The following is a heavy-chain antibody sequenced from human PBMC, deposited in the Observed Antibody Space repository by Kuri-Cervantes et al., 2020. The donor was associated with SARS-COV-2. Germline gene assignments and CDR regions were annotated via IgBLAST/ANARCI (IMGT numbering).Heavy chain of an antibody. CDR1: GGSVSSGSYY. J-gene: IGHJ6*02. Sequence: GSLRLSCTVSGGSVSSGSYYWSWIRQPPGKGLEWIGEINHSGSTNYNPSLKSRVTISVDTSKNQFSLKLSSVTAADTAVYYCARGPIQTLWAPRYGMDVWGQGTTVTVSS. CDR3: ARGPIQTLWAPRYGMDV. CDR2: INHSGST. V-gene: IGHV4-39*07. D-gene: IGHD5-18*01.